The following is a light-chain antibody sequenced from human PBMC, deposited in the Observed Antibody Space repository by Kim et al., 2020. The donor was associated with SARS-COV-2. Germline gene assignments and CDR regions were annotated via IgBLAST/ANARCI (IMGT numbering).Light chain of an antibody. V-gene: IGKV2-24*01. CDR2: EIS. CDR3: MQATQFPYN. CDR1: QSLVHSNGNTY. J-gene: IGKJ2*01. Sequence: PASISCRSSQSLVHSNGNTYLSWLHQRPGQPQRLLMYEISNRFSGVPDRLSGSGAGTDFTLRISRVEAEDVGLYYCMQATQFPYNFGPGTKLEI.